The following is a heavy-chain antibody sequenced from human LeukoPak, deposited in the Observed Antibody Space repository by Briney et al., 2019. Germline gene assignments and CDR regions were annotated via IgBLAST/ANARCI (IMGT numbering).Heavy chain of an antibody. Sequence: GASVKVSCKASGYTFTSYDINWVRQATGQGLEWMGWMNPNSGNTGYAQKFQGRVTMTRNTSISTAYMELSSLRSEDTAVYYCARVFGYYGSGSYSDAFDIWGQGTMVTVSS. V-gene: IGHV1-8*01. D-gene: IGHD3-10*01. CDR2: MNPNSGNT. J-gene: IGHJ3*02. CDR1: GYTFTSYD. CDR3: ARVFGYYGSGSYSDAFDI.